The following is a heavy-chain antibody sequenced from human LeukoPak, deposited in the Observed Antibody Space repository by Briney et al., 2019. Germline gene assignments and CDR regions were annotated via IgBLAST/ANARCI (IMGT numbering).Heavy chain of an antibody. CDR2: INHSGST. CDR3: ARGRDYGDYGRHYYSMDV. J-gene: IGHJ6*03. V-gene: IGHV4-34*01. Sequence: SETLSLTCAVYGGSFSGYYWSWIRQPPGKGLEWIGEINHSGSTNYNPSLKSRVTISVDTSKNQFSLKLSSVTAADTAVYYCARGRDYGDYGRHYYSMDVWGKGTTVTISS. D-gene: IGHD4-17*01. CDR1: GGSFSGYY.